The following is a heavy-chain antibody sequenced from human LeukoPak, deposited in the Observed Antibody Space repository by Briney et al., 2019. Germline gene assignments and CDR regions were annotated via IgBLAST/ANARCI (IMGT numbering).Heavy chain of an antibody. CDR1: GGSISSYY. D-gene: IGHD6-19*01. CDR3: ARGSSGWYYFDY. J-gene: IGHJ4*02. Sequence: SSETLSLTCAVSGGSISSYYWSWIRQPPGKGLEWIGYIYYSGSTNYNPSLKSRVTISVDTSKNQFSLKLSSVTAADTAVYYCARGSSGWYYFDYWGQGTLVTVSS. CDR2: IYYSGST. V-gene: IGHV4-59*01.